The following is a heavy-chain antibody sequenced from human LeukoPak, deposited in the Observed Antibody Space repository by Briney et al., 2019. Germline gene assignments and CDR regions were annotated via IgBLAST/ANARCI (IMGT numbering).Heavy chain of an antibody. Sequence: SETLSLTCTVPGGSISSGSYYWSWIRQPAGKGLECIRRIYTSGSTNYNPSLKSRVTISVDTSKNQFSLKLSSVTAADTAVYYCARNVVVVAANWFDPWGQGTLVTVSS. CDR1: GGSISSGSYY. CDR3: ARNVVVVAANWFDP. CDR2: IYTSGST. V-gene: IGHV4-61*02. J-gene: IGHJ5*02. D-gene: IGHD2-15*01.